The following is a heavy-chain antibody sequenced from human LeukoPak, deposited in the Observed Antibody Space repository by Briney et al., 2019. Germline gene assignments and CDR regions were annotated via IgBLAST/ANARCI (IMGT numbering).Heavy chain of an antibody. CDR2: IYYSGST. CDR3: ATSGWYLLPGVY. Sequence: SETLSLTCAVYGGSFSGYYWSWIRQPPGKGLEWIGSIYYSGSTYYNPSLESRDTISVDTSKNQFSLKLSSVTAADTAVYYCATSGWYLLPGVYWGQGTLVTVSS. J-gene: IGHJ4*02. CDR1: GGSFSGYY. D-gene: IGHD6-19*01. V-gene: IGHV4-34*01.